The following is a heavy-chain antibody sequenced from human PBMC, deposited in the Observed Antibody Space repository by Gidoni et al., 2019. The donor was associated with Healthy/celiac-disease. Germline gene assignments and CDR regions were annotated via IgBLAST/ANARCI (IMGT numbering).Heavy chain of an antibody. CDR1: GFTFSSYA. CDR2: ISGSGGST. CDR3: AKGVGVLGCCSSTSCRTHYCGMDV. Sequence: EVQLLESGGGLVQPGGSLRLSCAAYGFTFSSYAMSWVRPAPGKGLEWVSAISGSGGSTYYADSVKGRFTISRDNSKNTLYLQMNSLRAEDTAVYYCAKGVGVLGCCSSTSCRTHYCGMDVWGQGTTVTVSS. V-gene: IGHV3-23*01. J-gene: IGHJ6*02. D-gene: IGHD2-2*01.